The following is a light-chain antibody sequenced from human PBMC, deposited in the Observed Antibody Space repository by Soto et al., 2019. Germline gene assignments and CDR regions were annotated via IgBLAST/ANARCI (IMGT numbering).Light chain of an antibody. CDR1: SSNIGNNA. J-gene: IGLJ2*01. Sequence: QSVLTQPPSVSEAPRQRVTISCSGSSSNIGNNAVNWYQQLPGKAPKLLIYYDDLLPSGVSDRFSGSKSGTSASLAISGLQSEDEADYYCAAWDGSLNGPVFGGGTKLTVL. V-gene: IGLV1-36*01. CDR3: AAWDGSLNGPV. CDR2: YDD.